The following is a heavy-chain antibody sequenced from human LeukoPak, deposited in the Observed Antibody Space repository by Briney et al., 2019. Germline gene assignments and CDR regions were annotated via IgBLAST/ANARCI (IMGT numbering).Heavy chain of an antibody. V-gene: IGHV1-2*02. CDR1: GYTFTGYY. CDR3: ARSRFGIVGATTIH. CDR2: INPNSGGT. J-gene: IGHJ4*02. Sequence: GASVKVSCKASGYTFTGYYMHWVRQAPGQGLEWMGWINPNSGGTSYAQKFQGRVTMTRDTSISTAYMELSRLRSDDTAVYYCARSRFGIVGATTIHWGQGTLVTVSS. D-gene: IGHD1-26*01.